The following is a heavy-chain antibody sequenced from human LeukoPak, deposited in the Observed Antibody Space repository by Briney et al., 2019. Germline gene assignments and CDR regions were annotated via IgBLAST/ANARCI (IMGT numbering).Heavy chain of an antibody. Sequence: ASVKVSFTASGYSFTNYYLHWVRQAPGQGFEWMGIINPGGGSTTYAQKFQGRVTMTRYTSTSTVYMELSSLRSEDTAVYYCARGGFTTMVRGVIITLDTFDIWGQGTMVTVSS. CDR2: INPGGGST. D-gene: IGHD3-10*01. J-gene: IGHJ3*02. CDR1: GYSFTNYY. V-gene: IGHV1-46*01. CDR3: ARGGFTTMVRGVIITLDTFDI.